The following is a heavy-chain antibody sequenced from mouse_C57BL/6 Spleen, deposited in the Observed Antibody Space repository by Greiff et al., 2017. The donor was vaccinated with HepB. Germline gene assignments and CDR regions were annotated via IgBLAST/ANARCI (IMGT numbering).Heavy chain of an antibody. J-gene: IGHJ2*01. CDR3: ARSADGYFGY. V-gene: IGHV1-82*01. Sequence: QVQLQQSGPELVKPGASVKISCKASGYAFSSSWMNWVKQRPGKGLEWIGRIYPGDGDTNYNGKFKGKATLAADKSSSTAYMQLSSLTSEDSAVYFCARSADGYFGYWGQSTTLTVAT. CDR2: IYPGDGDT. D-gene: IGHD2-3*01. CDR1: GYAFSSSW.